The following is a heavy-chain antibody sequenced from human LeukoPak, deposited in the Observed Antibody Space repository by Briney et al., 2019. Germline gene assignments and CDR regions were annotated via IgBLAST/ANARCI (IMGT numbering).Heavy chain of an antibody. V-gene: IGHV4-59*08. Sequence: SETLSLTCTVSGGSINTYFWTWIRQPPGKGLEWIGYINYSGSTNSNPSLKSRVTISVDTSKNQFSVKLSSVTAADTAVYYCARQHSPGYFDYWGQGTLVTVSS. CDR3: ARQHSPGYFDY. CDR2: INYSGST. D-gene: IGHD1-14*01. J-gene: IGHJ4*02. CDR1: GGSINTYF.